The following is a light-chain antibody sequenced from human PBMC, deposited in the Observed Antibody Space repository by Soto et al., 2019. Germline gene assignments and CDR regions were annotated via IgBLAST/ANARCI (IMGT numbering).Light chain of an antibody. CDR1: QSVTSTY. V-gene: IGKV3-20*01. CDR2: GAS. J-gene: IGKJ2*01. CDR3: QLYHSSSYT. Sequence: EIVLTQSPGTLSLSPGERATLSCRASQSVTSTYLAWYQQKPGQAPRLLIYGASRRATDIPDRFSGSGSGTDFTLTISRLEPEDFAVYYCQLYHSSSYTFGQGXKXXI.